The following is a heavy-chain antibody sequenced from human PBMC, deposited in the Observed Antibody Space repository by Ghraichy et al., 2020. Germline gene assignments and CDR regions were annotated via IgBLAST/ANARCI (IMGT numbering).Heavy chain of an antibody. V-gene: IGHV1-2*04. CDR2: INPNSGGT. J-gene: IGHJ6*02. CDR1: GYTFTGYY. D-gene: IGHD3-3*01. CDR3: ARSPYGSGYAFGMDV. Sequence: SVKVSCKASGYTFTGYYMHWVRQAPGQGLEWMGWINPNSGGTNYAQKFQGWVTMTRDTSISTAYMELSRLRSDDTAVYYCARSPYGSGYAFGMDVWGQGTTVTVSS.